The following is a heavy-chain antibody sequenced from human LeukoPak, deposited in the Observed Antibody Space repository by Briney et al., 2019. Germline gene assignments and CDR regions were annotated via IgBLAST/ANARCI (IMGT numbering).Heavy chain of an antibody. CDR1: GGSISSSSYY. CDR2: IYYSGSP. J-gene: IGHJ4*02. V-gene: IGHV4-39*07. CDR3: ARADYGGVDY. D-gene: IGHD4-17*01. Sequence: SETLSLTCTVSGGSISSSSYYWGWIRQPPGKGLEWIGSIYYSGSPYYNPSLKSRVTISVDTSKDQFSLKLSSVTAADTAVYYCARADYGGVDYWGQGTLVTVSS.